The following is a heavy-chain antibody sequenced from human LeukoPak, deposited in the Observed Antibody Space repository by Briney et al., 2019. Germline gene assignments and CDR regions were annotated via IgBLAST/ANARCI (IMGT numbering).Heavy chain of an antibody. J-gene: IGHJ4*02. Sequence: PGGSLRLSCAASGFTVSSNYMSWVRQAPGKGPEWVSVIYSGGSTYYADSVKGRFTISRDNSKNTLYLQMNSLRAEDTAVYYCARGSSWYYFDYWGQGTLVTVSS. V-gene: IGHV3-53*01. CDR2: IYSGGST. D-gene: IGHD6-13*01. CDR3: ARGSSWYYFDY. CDR1: GFTVSSNY.